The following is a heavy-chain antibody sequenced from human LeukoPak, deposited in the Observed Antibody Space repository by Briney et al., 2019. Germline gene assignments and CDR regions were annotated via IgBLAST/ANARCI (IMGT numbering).Heavy chain of an antibody. CDR1: GYTFTSYY. J-gene: IGHJ4*02. CDR2: INPSGGST. CDR3: ARASLFMGEPENYFDY. Sequence: ASVKVSCKASGYTFTSYYMHWVRRAPGQGLEWMGIINPSGGSTSYAQKFQGRVTMTRDTSISTAYMELSRLRSDDTAVYYCARASLFMGEPENYFDYWGQGTLVTVSS. D-gene: IGHD3-16*01. V-gene: IGHV1-46*01.